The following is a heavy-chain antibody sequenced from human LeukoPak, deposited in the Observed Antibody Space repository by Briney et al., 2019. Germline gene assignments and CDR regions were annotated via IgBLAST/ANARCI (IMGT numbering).Heavy chain of an antibody. Sequence: PGRSLRLSCAASGFTFSSYAMHWVRQAPGKGLEWVAVISFDGSNKYYSDSVKGRFTISRDNSKNTLYLQMNSLRAEDTAVYYCARAPDTAMVTEFDYWGQGTLVTVSS. CDR1: GFTFSSYA. D-gene: IGHD5-18*01. CDR2: ISFDGSNK. J-gene: IGHJ4*02. V-gene: IGHV3-30-3*01. CDR3: ARAPDTAMVTEFDY.